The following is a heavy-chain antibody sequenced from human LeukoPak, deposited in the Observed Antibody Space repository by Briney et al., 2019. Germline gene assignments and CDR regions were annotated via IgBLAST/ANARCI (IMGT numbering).Heavy chain of an antibody. D-gene: IGHD3-22*01. J-gene: IGHJ4*02. V-gene: IGHV5-51*01. CDR2: IYPGDSDT. CDR1: GYSFTTYW. Sequence: GESLKISCKGSGYSFTTYWNGWVRQMPGKGLEWMGIIYPGDSDTRYSPSFQGQVTISADKSISTAYLQWSSLKASDTAMYYCARHDHYDSSGPQLVDYWGQGTLVTVSS. CDR3: ARHDHYDSSGPQLVDY.